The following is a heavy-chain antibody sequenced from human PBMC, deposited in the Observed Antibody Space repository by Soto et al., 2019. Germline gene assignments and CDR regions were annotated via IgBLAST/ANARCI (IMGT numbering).Heavy chain of an antibody. CDR3: AKAEAARPDYYGMDV. V-gene: IGHV3-30*18. CDR2: IPYDGSNK. J-gene: IGHJ6*02. CDR1: GFTFSSHG. D-gene: IGHD6-6*01. Sequence: GGSLRLSCAASGFTFSSHGMHWVRQAPGKGLEWVAVIPYDGSNKYYADSVKGRFTISRDNSKNTLYLQMNSLRAEDTAVYYCAKAEAARPDYYGMDVWGQGTTVTVSS.